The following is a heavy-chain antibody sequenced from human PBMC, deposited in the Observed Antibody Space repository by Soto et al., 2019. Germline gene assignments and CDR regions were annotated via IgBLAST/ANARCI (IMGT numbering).Heavy chain of an antibody. CDR3: AKASGALFGVAVGPYYFDT. D-gene: IGHD3-3*01. J-gene: IGHJ4*02. CDR2: INPNSGNI. Sequence: ASVKVSCKASGNTFTSYDINWVRQATGHGLEWMGWINPNSGNIGYAQKFQGRVTMTRDTAIRTAYMEVSRLRSDDTAVYYCAKASGALFGVAVGPYYFDTWGQGTLVTVSS. V-gene: IGHV1-8*01. CDR1: GNTFTSYD.